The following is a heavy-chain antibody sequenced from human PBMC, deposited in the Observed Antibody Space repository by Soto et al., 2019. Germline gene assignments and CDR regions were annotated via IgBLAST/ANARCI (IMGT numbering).Heavy chain of an antibody. CDR1: GTSISSNFW. V-gene: IGHV4-4*02. J-gene: IGHJ4*02. CDR3: ARHVGVAGTRGFDY. D-gene: IGHD6-19*01. Sequence: QVQLQEPGPGLVKPSGTLSLTCAVSGTSISSNFWWSWVRQPPGKGLEWIGEAHPSGTTNYNPSLESRVTISVDKSNNQLSLNLNSLTAAYTAVVFCARHVGVAGTRGFDYWGQGVLVAVSS. CDR2: AHPSGTT.